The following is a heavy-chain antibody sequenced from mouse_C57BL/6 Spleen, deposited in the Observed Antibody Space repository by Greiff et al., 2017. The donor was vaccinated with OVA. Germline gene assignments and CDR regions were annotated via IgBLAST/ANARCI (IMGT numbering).Heavy chain of an antibody. CDR3: VRELGMRGDD. CDR2: IYPSDSET. CDR1: GYTFTSYW. Sequence: QVQLQQPGAELVRPGSSVKLSCKASGYTFTSYWMDWVKQRPGQGLEWIGNIYPSDSETHYNQKFKDKATLTVDKSSSTAYMQLSSLTSEDSAVSYCVRELGMRGDDWGQGTTLTVSS. D-gene: IGHD3-1*01. J-gene: IGHJ2*01. V-gene: IGHV1-61*01.